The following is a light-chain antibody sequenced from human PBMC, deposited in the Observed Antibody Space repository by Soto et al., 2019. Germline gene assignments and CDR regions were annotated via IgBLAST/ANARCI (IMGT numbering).Light chain of an antibody. V-gene: IGLV2-14*01. CDR3: SSYTSSNTLV. CDR1: RSDVGGY. J-gene: IGLJ1*01. Sequence: QSALTQPASVSGSPGQSITISCTGTRSDVGGYVSWYQQHPGKAPKLMIYEVSIRPSGVSNRFSASKSGNTASLTISGLQAEDEADYYCSSYTSSNTLVFGTGTKVTVL. CDR2: EVS.